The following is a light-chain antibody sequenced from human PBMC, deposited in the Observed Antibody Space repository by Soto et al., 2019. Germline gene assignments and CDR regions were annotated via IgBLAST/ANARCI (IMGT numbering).Light chain of an antibody. CDR2: GAS. CDR3: QQYNNWPFS. J-gene: IGKJ5*01. CDR1: QSVSSSY. Sequence: VLTQSPATLSLSQGEGATLSCRASQSVSSSYLAWYQQKPGQAPRLLIYGASSRATGIPDRFSGSGSGTEFTLTINSLQSEDSAVYFCQQYNNWPFSFGQGTRLEI. V-gene: IGKV3D-7*01.